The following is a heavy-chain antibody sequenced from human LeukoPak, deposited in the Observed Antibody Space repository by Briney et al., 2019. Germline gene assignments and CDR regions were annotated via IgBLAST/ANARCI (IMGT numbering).Heavy chain of an antibody. CDR1: GFTFSDYY. Sequence: GGSLRLSCAASGFTFSDYYMSWICQAPGKGLEWVSYISSSGSTIYYADSVKGRFTISRDNDKNSLFLQMNSLRAEDTAVYYCARDRYSGSYPLDYWGQGTLVTVSS. V-gene: IGHV3-11*01. CDR2: ISSSGSTI. D-gene: IGHD1-26*01. J-gene: IGHJ4*02. CDR3: ARDRYSGSYPLDY.